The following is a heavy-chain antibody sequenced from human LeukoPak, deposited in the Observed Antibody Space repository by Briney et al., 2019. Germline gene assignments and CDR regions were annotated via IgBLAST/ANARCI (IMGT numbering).Heavy chain of an antibody. V-gene: IGHV3-23*01. Sequence: GGSLRLSCAASGFTFSNYAMSWDRQAPGKGLEWVSAISGSGGSTYYADSVKGRFTISGDNSKNTLYLQMNSLRAEDTAVYYCTKGTIWLPFDYWGQGTLVTVSS. CDR3: TKGTIWLPFDY. J-gene: IGHJ4*02. D-gene: IGHD5-18*01. CDR1: GFTFSNYA. CDR2: ISGSGGST.